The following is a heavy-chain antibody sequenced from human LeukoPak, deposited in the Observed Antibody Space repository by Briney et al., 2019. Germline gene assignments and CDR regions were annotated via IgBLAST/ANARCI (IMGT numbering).Heavy chain of an antibody. J-gene: IGHJ4*02. CDR2: ISAYNGNT. V-gene: IGHV1-18*01. CDR3: ARSPRGGDILTAYYFDY. D-gene: IGHD3-9*01. CDR1: GYTFTSYG. Sequence: ASVKVSCKASGYTFTSYGISWVRQAPGQGLEWMGWISAYNGNTNYAQKLQGRVTMTTDTSTSTAYMELSSLRSEDTAVYYCARSPRGGDILTAYYFDYWGQGTLVTVSS.